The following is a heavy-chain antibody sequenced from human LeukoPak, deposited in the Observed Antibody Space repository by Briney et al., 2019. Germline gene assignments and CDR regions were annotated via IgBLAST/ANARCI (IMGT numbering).Heavy chain of an antibody. J-gene: IGHJ4*02. CDR1: GGSVSSGSYY. Sequence: SETLSLTRTVSGGSVSSGSYYWSWIRQPPGKGLEWIGYIYYSGSTNYNPSLKSRVTISVDTSKDQFSLKLSSVTAADTAVYYCASSGFFDWSSFDYWGQGTLVTVSS. D-gene: IGHD3-9*01. V-gene: IGHV4-61*01. CDR2: IYYSGST. CDR3: ASSGFFDWSSFDY.